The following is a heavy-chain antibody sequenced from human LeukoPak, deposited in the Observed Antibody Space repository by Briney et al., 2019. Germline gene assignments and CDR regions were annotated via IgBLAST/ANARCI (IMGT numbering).Heavy chain of an antibody. Sequence: ASVKVSCKASGYTFTSYGISLVRQAPGQGLEWMGWMSADNGNTNYAQKLQGRVTITADKSTSTAYMELSSLRSEDTAVYYCARERYYYGSGSYFWRVWGWFDPWGQGTLVTVSS. J-gene: IGHJ5*02. D-gene: IGHD3-10*01. CDR2: MSADNGNT. V-gene: IGHV1-18*01. CDR1: GYTFTSYG. CDR3: ARERYYYGSGSYFWRVWGWFDP.